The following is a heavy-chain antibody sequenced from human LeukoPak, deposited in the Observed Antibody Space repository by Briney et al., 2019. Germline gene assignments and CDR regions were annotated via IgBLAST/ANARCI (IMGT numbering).Heavy chain of an antibody. CDR1: GFTFNNYA. CDR3: AVEVAGPFWY. CDR2: ISGSGGST. D-gene: IGHD6-19*01. J-gene: IGHJ4*02. Sequence: GGSLRLSCVASGFTFNNYAMSWVRQAPGKGLDWVSAISGSGGSTYYADSVKGRFTISRDNSKNTLYLQMNSLRAEDTAVYYCAVEVAGPFWYWGQGTLVTVSS. V-gene: IGHV3-23*01.